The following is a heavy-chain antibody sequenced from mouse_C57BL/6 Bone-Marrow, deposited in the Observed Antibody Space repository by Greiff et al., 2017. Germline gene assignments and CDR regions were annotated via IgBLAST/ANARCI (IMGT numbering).Heavy chain of an antibody. CDR1: GFNIKDDY. CDR3: TTNGYYVYAMDY. J-gene: IGHJ4*01. Sequence: DVKLQESGAELVRPGASVKLSCTASGFNIKDDYMHWVKQRPEQGLEWIGWIDPENGDTEYASKFQGKATITADTSSNTAYLPLSSLTSEDTAVYYCTTNGYYVYAMDYWGQGTSVTVSS. D-gene: IGHD2-3*01. CDR2: IDPENGDT. V-gene: IGHV14-4*01.